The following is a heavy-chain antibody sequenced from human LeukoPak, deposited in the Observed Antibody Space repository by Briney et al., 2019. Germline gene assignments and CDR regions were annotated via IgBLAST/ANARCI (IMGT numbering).Heavy chain of an antibody. V-gene: IGHV5-51*01. CDR3: ARGFSSSSGGQVYWFDP. J-gene: IGHJ5*02. CDR2: IYPGTSNA. CDR1: GYSITTYW. D-gene: IGHD6-6*01. Sequence: GESLKISCKASGYSITTYWIGWVRQMPRKRLELMCIIYPGTSNARNSPSFQGQVTLSVDRSITTAYLQWSSLKASDTAMYYCARGFSSSSGGQVYWFDPWGQGTLVTVSS.